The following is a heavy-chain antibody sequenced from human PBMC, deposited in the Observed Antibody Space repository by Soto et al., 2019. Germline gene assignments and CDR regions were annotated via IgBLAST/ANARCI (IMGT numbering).Heavy chain of an antibody. J-gene: IGHJ6*02. CDR3: ASDLAAAGNPTYYYYGMDV. CDR2: INHSGST. D-gene: IGHD6-13*01. V-gene: IGHV4-34*01. Sequence: SETLSLTCAVYGGSFSGYYWSWIRQPPGKGLEWIGEINHSGSTNYNPSLKSRVTISVDTSKNQFSLKLSSVTAADTAVYYCASDLAAAGNPTYYYYGMDVWGQGTTVTVSS. CDR1: GGSFSGYY.